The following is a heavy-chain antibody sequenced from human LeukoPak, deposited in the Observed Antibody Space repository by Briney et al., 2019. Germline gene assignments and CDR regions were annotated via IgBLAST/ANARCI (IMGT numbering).Heavy chain of an antibody. Sequence: SETLSLTCAVYGGSFSGYYWSWIRQPPGKGLEWIGEINHSGSTNYNPSLKSRVTISVDTSKNQFSLKLSSVTAADTAVYYCARISRIAARPDFDYWGQGTLVTVSS. V-gene: IGHV4-34*01. CDR2: INHSGST. D-gene: IGHD6-6*01. J-gene: IGHJ4*02. CDR1: GGSFSGYY. CDR3: ARISRIAARPDFDY.